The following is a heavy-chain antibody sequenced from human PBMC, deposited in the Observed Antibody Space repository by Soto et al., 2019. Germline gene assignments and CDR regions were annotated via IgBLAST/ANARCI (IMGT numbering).Heavy chain of an antibody. D-gene: IGHD4-4*01. V-gene: IGHV3-30-3*01. CDR2: MSYDGSNK. CDR3: ASHDYSGNSGGK. Sequence: GGSLRLSCAASGFSFSSYFMYWVRQAPGKGLEWVAVMSYDGSNKYYADSVKGRFTISTDTSQNTLFLQMNNLRADDTGVYYCASHDYSGNSGGKWGQGTLVTVSS. CDR1: GFSFSSYF. J-gene: IGHJ4*02.